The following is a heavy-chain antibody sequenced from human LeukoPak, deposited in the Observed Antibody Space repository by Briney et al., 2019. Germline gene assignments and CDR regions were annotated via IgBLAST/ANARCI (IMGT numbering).Heavy chain of an antibody. CDR3: ARHDYGDYVDAFDI. CDR2: IYYSGST. D-gene: IGHD4-17*01. J-gene: IGHJ3*02. Sequence: SETLSVTCTVSGGSISSSSYYWGWIRQPPGKGLEWIGSIYYSGSTYYNPSLKSRVTIAVDTSKNQFSLKLSSVTAADTAIYYCARHDYGDYVDAFDIWGQGTLVTVSS. CDR1: GGSISSSSYY. V-gene: IGHV4-39*01.